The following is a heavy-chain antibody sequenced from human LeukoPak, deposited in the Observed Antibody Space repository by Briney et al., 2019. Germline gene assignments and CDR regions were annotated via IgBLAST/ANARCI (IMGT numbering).Heavy chain of an antibody. V-gene: IGHV4-39*07. CDR2: IYYSGST. J-gene: IGHJ4*02. CDR3: AGVGYSGSYYTFDY. CDR1: AGSISGSTYF. Sequence: PSETLSLTCTVSAGSISGSTYFWGWIRQPPGKGLEWIGSIYYSGSTYQNPSLKSRVTISVDTSKNQFSLKLSSVTAADTAVYYCAGVGYSGSYYTFDYWGQGTLVTVSS. D-gene: IGHD1-26*01.